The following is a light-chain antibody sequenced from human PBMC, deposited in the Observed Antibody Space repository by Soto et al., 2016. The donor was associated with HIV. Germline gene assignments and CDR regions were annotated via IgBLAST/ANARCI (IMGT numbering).Light chain of an antibody. CDR2: GTS. CDR1: QSIHYF. V-gene: IGKV1-16*02. CDR3: QQYKTYPYT. J-gene: IGKJ2*01. Sequence: DIQMTQSPSSLSASVGDRITITCRANQSIHYFLVWFHQKPGTAPKSLIYGTSTLQSGVPSKFSASGYGTEFTLTISNLQPEDFATYYCQQYKTYPYTFGQGTKLEIK.